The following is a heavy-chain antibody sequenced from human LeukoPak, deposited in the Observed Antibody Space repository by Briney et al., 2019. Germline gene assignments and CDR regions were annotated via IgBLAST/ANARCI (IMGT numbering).Heavy chain of an antibody. V-gene: IGHV3-69-1*01. CDR1: GFNFSDYT. Sequence: GGSLRLSCVVSGFNFSDYTMNWVRQAPGKGLEWVSSISSSSYIYYADSVKGRFTISRDNAKNSLYLQMNSLRAEDTAVYYCARDYYDSSGSSWFDPWGQGTLVTVSS. J-gene: IGHJ5*02. CDR3: ARDYYDSSGSSWFDP. CDR2: ISSSSYI. D-gene: IGHD3-22*01.